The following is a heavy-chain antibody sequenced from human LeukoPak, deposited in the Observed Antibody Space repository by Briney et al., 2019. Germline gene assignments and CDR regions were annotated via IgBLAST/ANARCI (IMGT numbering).Heavy chain of an antibody. J-gene: IGHJ4*02. CDR1: GFSFSTSEVG. V-gene: IGHV2-5*02. D-gene: IGHD6-19*01. CDR2: IYWDDDK. Sequence: SGPTPVNRTRTLTLTCTFGGFSFSTSEVGVGWIRQPPGKALEWLAVIYWDDDKRYSPSLKSRLTITKDTSKNQVVLTMTNMDPVDTATYYCVHKRPERSVWYTLDHWGQGTLVTVSS. CDR3: VHKRPERSVWYTLDH.